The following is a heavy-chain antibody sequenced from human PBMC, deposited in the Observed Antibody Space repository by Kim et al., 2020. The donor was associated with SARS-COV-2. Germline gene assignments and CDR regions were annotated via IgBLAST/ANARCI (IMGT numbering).Heavy chain of an antibody. V-gene: IGHV4-30-2*01. D-gene: IGHD6-13*01. CDR3: ARGNLAAGIGAGDY. CDR2: IYHSGST. CDR1: GGSISSGGYS. Sequence: SETLSLTCAVSGGSISSGGYSWSWIRQPPGKGLEWIGYIYHSGSTYYNPSLKSRVTISVDRSKNQFSLKLSSVTAADTAVYYCARGNLAAGIGAGDYWGQGTLVTVSS. J-gene: IGHJ4*02.